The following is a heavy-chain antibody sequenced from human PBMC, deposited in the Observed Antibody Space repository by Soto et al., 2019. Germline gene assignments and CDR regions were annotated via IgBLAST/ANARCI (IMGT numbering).Heavy chain of an antibody. V-gene: IGHV3-23*01. D-gene: IGHD3-9*01. CDR1: GFTFSNYA. CDR3: AKAYFDILTGYFGYY. Sequence: VQLLESGGGLVQPGGSLRLSCAASGFTFSNYAMSWVRQAPGKGLEWVSGMSNSGSRTYYADSVKGRFIISRDNSKNTLYLQMNSLRPEDTAVYYCAKAYFDILTGYFGYYWGQGTLCSVSS. J-gene: IGHJ4*02. CDR2: MSNSGSRT.